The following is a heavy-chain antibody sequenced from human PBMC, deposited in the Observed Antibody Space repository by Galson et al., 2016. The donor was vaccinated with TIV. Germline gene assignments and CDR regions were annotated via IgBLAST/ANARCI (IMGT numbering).Heavy chain of an antibody. V-gene: IGHV5-51*01. J-gene: IGHJ4*02. CDR3: ARQTTRSFDS. D-gene: IGHD4-17*01. CDR1: GYSFTTYW. Sequence: QSGAEVKKPGESLKISCKASGYSFTTYWIAWVRQMPGKGLEWMGIIFPDDSETAYSPSFDGQVTISVDKSLNVAYVQWNSLRTSDTAMYYCARQTTRSFDSGGQGTRVTVSS. CDR2: IFPDDSET.